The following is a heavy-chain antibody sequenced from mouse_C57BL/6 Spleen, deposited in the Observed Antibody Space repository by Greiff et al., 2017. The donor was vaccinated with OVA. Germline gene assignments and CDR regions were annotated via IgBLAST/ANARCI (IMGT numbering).Heavy chain of an antibody. J-gene: IGHJ2*01. V-gene: IGHV3-6*01. CDR3: ARGEGLLPFDY. CDR2: ISYDGSN. Sequence: ASGPGLVKPSQSLSLTCSVTGYSITSGYYWNWIRQFPGNKLEWMGYISYDGSNNYNPSLKNRISITRDTSKNQFFLKLNSVTTEDTATYYCARGEGLLPFDYWGQGTTLTVSS. D-gene: IGHD2-3*01. CDR1: GYSITSGYY.